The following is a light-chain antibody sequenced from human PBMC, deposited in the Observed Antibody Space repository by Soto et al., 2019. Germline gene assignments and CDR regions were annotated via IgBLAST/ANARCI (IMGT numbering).Light chain of an antibody. J-gene: IGLJ2*01. Sequence: QLVLTQSPSASASLGASVKLTCTLSSGHSSYAIAWHQQQPEKGPRYLMKLNSDGSHSKGDGIPDRFSGSSSGAERYLTISGLPSEDEADYYCQPWGTGIQVFGGGTKLTVL. CDR2: LNSDGSH. CDR3: QPWGTGIQV. V-gene: IGLV4-69*01. CDR1: SGHSSYA.